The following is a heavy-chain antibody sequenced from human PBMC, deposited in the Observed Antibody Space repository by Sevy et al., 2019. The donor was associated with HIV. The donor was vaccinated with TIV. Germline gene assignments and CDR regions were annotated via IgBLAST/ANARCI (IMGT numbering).Heavy chain of an antibody. CDR1: GGTFSSYA. D-gene: IGHD3-10*01. CDR3: AYGSGSRNWFDP. V-gene: IGHV1-69*13. J-gene: IGHJ5*02. Sequence: ASVKVSYKASGGTFSSYAISWVRQAPGQGLEWMGGIIPICGTANYAQKFQGRVTITADESTSTAYMELGSLRSEDTAVYYCAYGSGSRNWFDPWGQGTLVTVSS. CDR2: IIPICGTA.